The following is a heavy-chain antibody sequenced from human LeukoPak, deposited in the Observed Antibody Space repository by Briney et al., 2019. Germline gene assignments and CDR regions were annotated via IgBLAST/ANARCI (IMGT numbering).Heavy chain of an antibody. J-gene: IGHJ5*02. V-gene: IGHV4-34*01. Sequence: SETLSLTCAVYGGSFSGYYWSWIRQPPGKGLEWIGEINHSGSTNYNPSLKSRVTISADTSKNQFSLKLSSVTAADTAVYYCARGGRSVYYDFWSGYYMGPGGFDPWGQGTLVTVSS. CDR3: ARGGRSVYYDFWSGYYMGPGGFDP. CDR1: GGSFSGYY. CDR2: INHSGST. D-gene: IGHD3-3*01.